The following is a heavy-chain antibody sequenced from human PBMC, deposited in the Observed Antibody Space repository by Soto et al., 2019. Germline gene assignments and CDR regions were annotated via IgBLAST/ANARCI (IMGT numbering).Heavy chain of an antibody. Sequence: EVELLESGGGLVQPGGSLRLSCAASGLVLRNFAMSWVRQAPGKGLEWVSTINYDSATYYSVKGRFIISRDSSENRLYLQMNSLRAEDTALYYCAKSRAVADAFDVWGQGTMVTVSS. CDR2: INYDSAT. D-gene: IGHD6-19*01. V-gene: IGHV3-23*05. J-gene: IGHJ3*01. CDR1: GLVLRNFA. CDR3: AKSRAVADAFDV.